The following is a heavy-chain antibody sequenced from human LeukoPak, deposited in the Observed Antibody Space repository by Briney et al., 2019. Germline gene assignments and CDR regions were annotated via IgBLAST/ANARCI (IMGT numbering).Heavy chain of an antibody. CDR2: ISGSGGST. CDR1: GFTFSSYA. D-gene: IGHD2-2*01. CDR3: AKQGYCSSTSCYDWGGFSDY. Sequence: GGSLRLSCAASGFTFSSYAMSWVRQAPGKGLEWVSAISGSGGSTYYADSVKGRFTISGDNSKNTLYLQMNSLRAEDTAVYYCAKQGYCSSTSCYDWGGFSDYWGQGTLVTVSS. J-gene: IGHJ4*02. V-gene: IGHV3-23*01.